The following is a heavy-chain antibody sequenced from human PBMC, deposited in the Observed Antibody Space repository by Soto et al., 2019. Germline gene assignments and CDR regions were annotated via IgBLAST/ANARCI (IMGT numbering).Heavy chain of an antibody. CDR3: ARDTRTYRVGLLWFGELNT. Sequence: GASVKVSCKASGGTFSSYAISWVRQAPGQGLEWMGGIIPIFGTANYAQKFQGRVTITADESTSTAYMELSSLRSEDTAVYYRARDTRTYRVGLLWFGELNTWGQGTLVTVSS. V-gene: IGHV1-69*13. J-gene: IGHJ4*02. D-gene: IGHD3-10*01. CDR1: GGTFSSYA. CDR2: IIPIFGTA.